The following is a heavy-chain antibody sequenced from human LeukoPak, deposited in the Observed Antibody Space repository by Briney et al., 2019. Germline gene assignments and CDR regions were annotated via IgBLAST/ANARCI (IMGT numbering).Heavy chain of an antibody. CDR3: ARDPYYDILTGYLIRGAFDT. CDR1: GGSISSYY. Sequence: RPSETLSLTCTVSGGSISSYYWSWIRQPAGTALEWIGRIYTSGTITYNPSLQSRVTMSIDTSKNQFSLKLNSVTAADTAVYYCARDPYYDILTGYLIRGAFDTWGLGTLVTVSS. CDR2: IYTSGTI. V-gene: IGHV4-4*07. D-gene: IGHD3-9*01. J-gene: IGHJ3*02.